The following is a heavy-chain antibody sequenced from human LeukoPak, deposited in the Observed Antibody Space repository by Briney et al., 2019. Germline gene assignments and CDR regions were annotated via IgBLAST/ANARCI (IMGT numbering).Heavy chain of an antibody. CDR2: IYYSGST. CDR3: GRVRAAAIDY. Sequence: SETLSLTCTVSGGSISTSYYYWGWIRQPPGKGLECIGSIYYSGSTYYNPSLKSRVTISVDTSKSQFSLKLSSVTAADTAVYYCGRVRAAAIDYWGQGTLVTVSS. J-gene: IGHJ4*02. D-gene: IGHD6-13*01. V-gene: IGHV4-39*01. CDR1: GGSISTSYYY.